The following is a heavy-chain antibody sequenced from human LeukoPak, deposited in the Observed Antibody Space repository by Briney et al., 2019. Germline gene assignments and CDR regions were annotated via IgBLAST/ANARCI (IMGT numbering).Heavy chain of an antibody. J-gene: IGHJ4*02. CDR2: INSDGSST. V-gene: IGHV3-74*01. CDR1: GFTFDDYG. Sequence: GGSLRLSCAASGFTFDDYGMSWVRQAPGKGLVWVSRINSDGSSTSYADSVKGRFTISRDNAKNTLYLQMNSLRAEDTAVYYCTRSKPDFDYGGQGTLVTVSS. D-gene: IGHD4-11*01. CDR3: TRSKPDFDY.